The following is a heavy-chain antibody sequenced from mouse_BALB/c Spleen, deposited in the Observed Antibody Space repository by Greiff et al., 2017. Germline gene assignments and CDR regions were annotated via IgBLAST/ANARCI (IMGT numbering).Heavy chain of an antibody. CDR3: ARRDYAGNAMDY. J-gene: IGHJ4*01. CDR2: INPSTGYT. D-gene: IGHD1-1*01. Sequence: QVQLQQSGAELAKPGASVKMSCKASGYTFTSYWMHWVKQRPGQGLEWIGYINPSTGYTEYNQKFKDKATLTADKSSSTAYMQLSSLTSEDSAVYYCARRDYAGNAMDYWGQGTSVTVSS. CDR1: GYTFTSYW. V-gene: IGHV1-7*01.